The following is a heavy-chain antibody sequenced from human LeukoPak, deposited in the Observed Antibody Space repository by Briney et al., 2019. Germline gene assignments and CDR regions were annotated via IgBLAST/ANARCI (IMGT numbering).Heavy chain of an antibody. CDR2: IFHSGSS. Sequence: SETLSLTCTVSRYSISSDYYWGWIRQPPGKGLEWIGSIFHSGSSYSNPSLKSRVTISVDTSKNQFSLRLSSVTAADTAVYYCSSGSYYHPSNWGQGTLVTVSS. V-gene: IGHV4-38-2*02. CDR3: SSGSYYHPSN. J-gene: IGHJ4*02. D-gene: IGHD3-10*01. CDR1: RYSISSDYY.